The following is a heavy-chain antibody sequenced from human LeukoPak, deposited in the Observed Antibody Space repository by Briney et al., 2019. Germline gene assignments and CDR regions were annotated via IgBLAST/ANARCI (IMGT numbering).Heavy chain of an antibody. D-gene: IGHD5/OR15-5a*01. J-gene: IGHJ4*02. V-gene: IGHV3-21*01. CDR2: ISSSSSYI. Sequence: PGGSLRLSCEGSAFIFSGHWMNWVRQAPGKGLEWVSSISSSSSYIYYADSVKGRFTISRDNAKNSLYLQMNSLRAEDTAVYYCARDLSTYYFDYWGQGTLVTVSS. CDR1: AFIFSGHW. CDR3: ARDLSTYYFDY.